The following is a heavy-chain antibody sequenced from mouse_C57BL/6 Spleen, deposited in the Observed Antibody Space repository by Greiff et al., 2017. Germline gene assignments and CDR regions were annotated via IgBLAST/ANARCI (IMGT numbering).Heavy chain of an antibody. CDR1: GFTFSSYA. D-gene: IGHD2-3*01. CDR2: ISDGGSYT. CDR3: ERDTIYDGDYEGFAY. J-gene: IGHJ3*01. V-gene: IGHV5-4*01. Sequence: EVHLVESGGGLVKPGGSLKLSCAASGFTFSSYAMSWVRQTPEKRLEWVATISDGGSYTYYPDNVKGRFTISRDNAKNNLYLQMSHLKSEDTAMYYCERDTIYDGDYEGFAYWGQGTLVTVSA.